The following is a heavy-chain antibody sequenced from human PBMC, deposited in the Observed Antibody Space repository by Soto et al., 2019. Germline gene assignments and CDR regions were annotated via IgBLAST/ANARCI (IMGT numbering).Heavy chain of an antibody. CDR2: ISYDGSNK. J-gene: IGHJ4*02. D-gene: IGHD3-22*01. V-gene: IGHV3-30-3*01. CDR3: ARVRTTMIVVVKPPDY. CDR1: GFTFSSYA. Sequence: QVQLVESGGGVVQPGRSLRLSCAASGFTFSSYAMHWVRQAPGKGLEWVAVISYDGSNKYYADSVKGRFTISRDNSKNTLYLQMNSLRAEDTAVYYCARVRTTMIVVVKPPDYWGQGTLVTVSS.